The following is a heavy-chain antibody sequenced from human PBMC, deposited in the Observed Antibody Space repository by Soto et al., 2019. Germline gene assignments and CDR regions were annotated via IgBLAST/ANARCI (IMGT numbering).Heavy chain of an antibody. CDR2: IYHSGST. Sequence: PSETLSLTCAVSSGSISSSNWWSWVRQPPGKGLEWIGEIYHSGSTNYNPSLKSRVTISVDKSKNQFSLKLSSVTAADTAVYYCARVPSYSSGSPHDWFDPWGQGTLVTVSS. CDR1: SGSISSSNW. CDR3: ARVPSYSSGSPHDWFDP. J-gene: IGHJ5*02. D-gene: IGHD6-19*01. V-gene: IGHV4-4*02.